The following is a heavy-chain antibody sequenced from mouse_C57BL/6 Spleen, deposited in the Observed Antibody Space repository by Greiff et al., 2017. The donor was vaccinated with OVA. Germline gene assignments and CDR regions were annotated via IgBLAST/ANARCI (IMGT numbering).Heavy chain of an antibody. D-gene: IGHD5-5*01. CDR2: IYPGDGDT. CDR3: ARRNYLAWFAY. CDR1: GYAFSSYW. V-gene: IGHV1-80*01. J-gene: IGHJ3*01. Sequence: VQLQQSGAELVKPGASVKISCKASGYAFSSYWINWVKQRPGKGLEWIGQIYPGDGDTNYNGKFKGKATLTADKSSSTAYMQLSSLTSEDSAVYFCARRNYLAWFAYWGQGTLVTVSA.